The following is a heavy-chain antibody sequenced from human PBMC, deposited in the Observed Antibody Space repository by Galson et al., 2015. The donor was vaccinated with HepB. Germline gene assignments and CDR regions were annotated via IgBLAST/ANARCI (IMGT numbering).Heavy chain of an antibody. CDR2: ISAYSGNT. CDR3: ARGGRATGRPHYYYYAMDV. D-gene: IGHD1-1*01. Sequence: SVKVSCKASGYTFTSYDLNWVRQAPGQGLEWMGWISAYSGNTNYAQRFQDRVTMTTDTSTNTAYMDLRSLRSDDTAVYYCARGGRATGRPHYYYYAMDVWGQGTTVTVSS. J-gene: IGHJ6*02. V-gene: IGHV1-18*04. CDR1: GYTFTSYD.